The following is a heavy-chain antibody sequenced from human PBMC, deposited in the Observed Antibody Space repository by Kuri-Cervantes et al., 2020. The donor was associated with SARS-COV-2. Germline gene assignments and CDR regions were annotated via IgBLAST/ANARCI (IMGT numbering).Heavy chain of an antibody. CDR2: FDPEDGET. D-gene: IGHD3-10*01. CDR3: ATGLPTRLFGDEHKNDAFDM. CDR1: GYTLTECS. J-gene: IGHJ3*02. V-gene: IGHV1-24*01. Sequence: ASVKVSCKVSGYTLTECSMHCLRQAPGKRLEWMGGFDPEDGETIYAQKFQGRVTMTEYTSTDTAHMELSSLRSEDTAVYYCATGLPTRLFGDEHKNDAFDMGLQGTTVTVSS.